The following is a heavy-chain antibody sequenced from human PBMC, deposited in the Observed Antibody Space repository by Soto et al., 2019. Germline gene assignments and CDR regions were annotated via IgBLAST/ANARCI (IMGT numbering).Heavy chain of an antibody. Sequence: EVQLLESGGGLVQPGGSLRLSCAASGFTFSSYAMSWVRQAPGKGLEWFSAISGSGGSTYYADSVKGRFTISRDNSKNTLYLQMNSLRAEDTAVYYCAKLAYYDILTGYSPVYFDYWGQGTLVTVSS. V-gene: IGHV3-23*01. CDR3: AKLAYYDILTGYSPVYFDY. CDR2: ISGSGGST. D-gene: IGHD3-9*01. CDR1: GFTFSSYA. J-gene: IGHJ4*02.